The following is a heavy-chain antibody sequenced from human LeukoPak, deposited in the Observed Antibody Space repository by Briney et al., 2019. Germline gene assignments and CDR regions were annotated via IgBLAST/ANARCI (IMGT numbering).Heavy chain of an antibody. CDR1: GYTFTSYW. CDR2: IYPGDSDT. J-gene: IGHJ3*02. V-gene: IGHV5-51*01. D-gene: IGHD4-17*01. Sequence: GESLKISCKGSGYTFTSYWIGWVRQMPGKGLEWMGIIYPGDSDTRYSPTFQGQVTISADKSISTVYLQWSSLKASDTAMYYCARHRGIYGADAFDIWGQGTMVTVSS. CDR3: ARHRGIYGADAFDI.